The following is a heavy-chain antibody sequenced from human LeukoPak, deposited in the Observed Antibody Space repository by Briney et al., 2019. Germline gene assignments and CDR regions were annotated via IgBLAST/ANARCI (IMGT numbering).Heavy chain of an antibody. CDR3: AGGTIFGVVIISY. D-gene: IGHD3-3*01. CDR1: GGSISSYY. CDR2: IYTSGST. Sequence: SETLSLTCTVSGGSISSYYWGWIRQPPGKGLEWIGYIYTSGSTNYNPSLKSRVTISVDTSKNQFPLKLSSVTAADTAVYYCAGGTIFGVVIISYWGQGTLVTVSS. J-gene: IGHJ4*02. V-gene: IGHV4-4*09.